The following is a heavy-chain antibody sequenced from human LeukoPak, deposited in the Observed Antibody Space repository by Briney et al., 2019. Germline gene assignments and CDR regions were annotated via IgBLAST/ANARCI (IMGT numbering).Heavy chain of an antibody. CDR1: GGSISGSSYY. CDR2: IYYSGST. CDR3: AREIFGVAGLGY. V-gene: IGHV4-39*07. J-gene: IGHJ4*02. D-gene: IGHD3-3*01. Sequence: SETLSLTCSVSGGSISGSSYYWGWIRQPPGKGLVWIGSIYYSGSTYYNPSLKSRVTISIDTSKDQFSLKLSSVTAADTAVYYCAREIFGVAGLGYWGQGTLVTVSS.